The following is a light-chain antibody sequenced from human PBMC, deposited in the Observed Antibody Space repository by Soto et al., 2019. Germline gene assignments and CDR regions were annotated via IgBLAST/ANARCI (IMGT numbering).Light chain of an antibody. J-gene: IGLJ3*02. Sequence: QAVVTQEPSLTVSLGGTVTLTCASSTGAVTSGYYPNWFQQKPGQAPTALIYSTSNKHSWTPARFSGSLLGGKAALTLSGVQPEDEAEYYCLLYYGGAPVFGGGTKLTVL. CDR2: STS. V-gene: IGLV7-43*01. CDR3: LLYYGGAPV. CDR1: TGAVTSGYY.